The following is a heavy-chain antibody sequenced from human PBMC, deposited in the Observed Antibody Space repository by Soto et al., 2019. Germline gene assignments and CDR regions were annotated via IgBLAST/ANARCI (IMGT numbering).Heavy chain of an antibody. CDR3: ARGIAARPYYYYYYGMDF. D-gene: IGHD6-6*01. CDR2: INHSGST. V-gene: IGHV4-34*01. J-gene: IGHJ6*02. CDR1: GGSFSGYY. Sequence: QVQLQQWGAGLLKPSETLSLTCAVYGGSFSGYYWSWIRPPPGKGLERIGEINHSGSTKYQPTLKSRVTLSVDTSKNQFSLKLSSVTAADTAVYYCARGIAARPYYYYYYGMDFWGQGTTVTVSS.